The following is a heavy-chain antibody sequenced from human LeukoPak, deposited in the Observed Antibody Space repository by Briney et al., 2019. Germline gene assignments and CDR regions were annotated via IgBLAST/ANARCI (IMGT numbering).Heavy chain of an antibody. CDR1: GGSVSGGSYY. Sequence: SETLSLTCTVSGGSVSGGSYYWSWIRQPPGKGLEWIGYFYYTGSTNYNPSLQSRVTMSVDTSKNQFSLKLSSVTAVDTAVYYCARKENVYYYFDYWGQGTLVTVSS. V-gene: IGHV4-61*01. CDR2: FYYTGST. D-gene: IGHD3-10*01. CDR3: ARKENVYYYFDY. J-gene: IGHJ4*02.